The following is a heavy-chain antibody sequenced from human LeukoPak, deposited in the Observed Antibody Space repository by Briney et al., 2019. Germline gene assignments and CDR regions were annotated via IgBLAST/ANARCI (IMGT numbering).Heavy chain of an antibody. Sequence: PSETLSLTCTVSGGSISSYYWNWIRQPPGKGLEWIGYIYYSGSTNYNPSLKSRVTISVDTSKNQFSLGLSSVTAADTAVYYCARLQSDGSGYFAYWGQGTLVTVSS. V-gene: IGHV4-59*08. CDR3: ARLQSDGSGYFAY. CDR2: IYYSGST. J-gene: IGHJ4*02. D-gene: IGHD5-24*01. CDR1: GGSISSYY.